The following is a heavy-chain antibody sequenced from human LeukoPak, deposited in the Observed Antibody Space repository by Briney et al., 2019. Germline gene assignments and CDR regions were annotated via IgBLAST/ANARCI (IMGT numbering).Heavy chain of an antibody. CDR3: ARVRDYYYDTTTYYYFDY. V-gene: IGHV1-2*04. D-gene: IGHD3-22*01. CDR1: GYTFTGYY. J-gene: IGHJ4*02. Sequence: ASVKVSCKASGYTFTGYYMHWVRQAPGQGLEWMGWINPNSGGTNYAQKFQGWVTMTRDTSISTAYMELSRLRSDDTAVFYCARVRDYYYDTTTYYYFDYWGQGTLVTVSS. CDR2: INPNSGGT.